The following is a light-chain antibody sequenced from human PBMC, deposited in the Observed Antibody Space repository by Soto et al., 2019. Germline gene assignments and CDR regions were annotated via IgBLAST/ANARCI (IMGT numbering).Light chain of an antibody. Sequence: DIQVTQSPSSLYVSVGDRVTTTCRASQSISSYLNWYQQKPGKAPKLLIYAASSLQSGAPSRFSGSGSGTDFTLTISSLQSEDFATYYCQQTYSTPFTFGPGTKVDIK. J-gene: IGKJ3*01. CDR2: AAS. CDR1: QSISSY. CDR3: QQTYSTPFT. V-gene: IGKV1-39*01.